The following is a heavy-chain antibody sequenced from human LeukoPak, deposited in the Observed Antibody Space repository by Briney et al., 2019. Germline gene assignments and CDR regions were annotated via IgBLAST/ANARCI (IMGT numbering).Heavy chain of an antibody. Sequence: PGGSLRLSCAASGFTFSSYWMHWVRQAPGKGLVWVSRINTDGSSTSYADSVKGRFTISRDNAKNTLYLQMNSLRAEDTAVYYCASVFPYCSSTSCYDDAFDIWGQGTMVTVSS. V-gene: IGHV3-74*01. CDR1: GFTFSSYW. CDR2: INTDGSST. CDR3: ASVFPYCSSTSCYDDAFDI. D-gene: IGHD2-2*01. J-gene: IGHJ3*02.